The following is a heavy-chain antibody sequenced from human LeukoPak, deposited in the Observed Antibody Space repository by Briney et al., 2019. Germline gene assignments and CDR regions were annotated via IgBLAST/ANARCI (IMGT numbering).Heavy chain of an antibody. J-gene: IGHJ4*02. CDR1: GFSFNSYA. V-gene: IGHV3-23*01. CDR3: AKDRGQLVPSFFDY. CDR2: ISATGGST. Sequence: PGGSLRLSCAASGFSFNSYAMSWVRQAPGKGLEWVSGISATGGSTYHADSVKGRFTFSRDNSKNTLYLQMNSLRAEDTAVYYCAKDRGQLVPSFFDYWGQGTLVTVSS. D-gene: IGHD6-6*01.